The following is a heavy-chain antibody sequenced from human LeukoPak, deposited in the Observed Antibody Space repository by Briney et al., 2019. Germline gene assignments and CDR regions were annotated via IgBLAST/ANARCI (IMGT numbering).Heavy chain of an antibody. Sequence: GASVKVSCKASGYTFTTYYMHWVRYAPGPGLEWRGIINPSGGSTTYAQKFQGRVTMTWDTTTSTVYMELSSPRSEAKAVFFCAGAFTVRARIYNWGQGTLVTVSS. J-gene: IGHJ4*02. CDR2: INPSGGST. CDR3: AGAFTVRARIYN. CDR1: GYTFTTYY. V-gene: IGHV1-46*03. D-gene: IGHD4-11*01.